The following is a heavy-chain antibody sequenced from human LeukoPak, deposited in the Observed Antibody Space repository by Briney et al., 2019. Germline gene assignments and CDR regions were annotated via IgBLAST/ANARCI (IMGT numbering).Heavy chain of an antibody. J-gene: IGHJ4*02. D-gene: IGHD4-11*01. CDR3: ARDLTTVTTAFFVY. CDR2: ISSSSTYI. V-gene: IGHV3-21*06. Sequence: GXSLRLSCAASGFTFSSYSMNWVRQAPGKGLEWVSSISSSSTYIYYADSVKGRFTISRDNAKNSLYLQMNNLRAEDTAVYYCARDLTTVTTAFFVYWGQGALVTVSS. CDR1: GFTFSSYS.